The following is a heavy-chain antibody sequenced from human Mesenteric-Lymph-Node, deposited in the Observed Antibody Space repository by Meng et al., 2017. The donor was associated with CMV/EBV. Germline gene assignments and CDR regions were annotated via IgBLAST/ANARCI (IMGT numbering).Heavy chain of an antibody. Sequence: CTVSSDSIGSSGYYWAWIRQPPGKGLEWIATIYYSESTYSNPSLKSRVTISLDTSKNQFSLRLSSVTAADTAVYYCARLGDGSSFFDYWGQGTLVTVSS. J-gene: IGHJ4*02. CDR3: ARLGDGSSFFDY. CDR2: IYYSEST. V-gene: IGHV4-39*01. D-gene: IGHD6-6*01. CDR1: SDSIGSSGYY.